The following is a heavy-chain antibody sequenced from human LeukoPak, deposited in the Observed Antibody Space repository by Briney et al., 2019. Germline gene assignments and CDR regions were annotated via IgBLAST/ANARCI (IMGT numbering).Heavy chain of an antibody. Sequence: SETLSLTCTVSGGSISSYYWSWIRQPPGKGLEWIGYIYYSGSTNYNPSLKSRVTISVDTSKNQFSLKLSSVTAADAAVYYCARTVATIKDYYYGMDVWGQGTTVTVSS. J-gene: IGHJ6*02. CDR3: ARTVATIKDYYYGMDV. D-gene: IGHD5-12*01. CDR2: IYYSGST. CDR1: GGSISSYY. V-gene: IGHV4-59*01.